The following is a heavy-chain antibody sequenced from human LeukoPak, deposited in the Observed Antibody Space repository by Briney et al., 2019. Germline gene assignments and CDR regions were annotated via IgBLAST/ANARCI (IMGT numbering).Heavy chain of an antibody. V-gene: IGHV1-69*05. CDR2: IIPIFGTA. CDR3: ARNPIAAAGRWFDP. CDR1: GGTFSNYA. Sequence: ASVKVSCKASGGTFSNYAISWVRQAPGQGLEWMGGIIPIFGTANYAQKYQGRVTITTDESPSTAYMELSSLRSEDTAVYYCARNPIAAAGRWFDPWGQGTLVTVSS. D-gene: IGHD6-13*01. J-gene: IGHJ5*02.